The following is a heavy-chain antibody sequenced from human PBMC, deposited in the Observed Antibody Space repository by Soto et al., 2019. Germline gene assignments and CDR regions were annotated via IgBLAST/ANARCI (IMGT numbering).Heavy chain of an antibody. D-gene: IGHD2-15*01. Sequence: GGSLRLSCAASGFTFSSYSMNWVRQAPGKGLEWVSYISSSSSTIYYADSVKGRFTISRDNAKNSLYLQMNSLRAEDTAVYYCARIAEEGNFDYWGQGTLVTVSS. CDR3: ARIAEEGNFDY. CDR2: ISSSSSTI. J-gene: IGHJ4*02. CDR1: GFTFSSYS. V-gene: IGHV3-48*01.